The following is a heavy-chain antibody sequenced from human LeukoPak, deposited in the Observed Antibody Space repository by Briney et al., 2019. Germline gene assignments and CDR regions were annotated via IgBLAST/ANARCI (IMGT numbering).Heavy chain of an antibody. CDR1: GYTFTSYA. D-gene: IGHD3-9*01. V-gene: IGHV1-69*13. CDR2: IIPIFGTA. J-gene: IGHJ4*02. CDR3: ARDRVDILTGYYYFDY. Sequence: GASVKVSRKASGYTFTSYAMNWVRQAPGQGLEWMGGIIPIFGTANYAQKFQGRVTITADESTSTAYMELSSLRSEDTAVYYCARDRVDILTGYYYFDYWGQGTLVTVSS.